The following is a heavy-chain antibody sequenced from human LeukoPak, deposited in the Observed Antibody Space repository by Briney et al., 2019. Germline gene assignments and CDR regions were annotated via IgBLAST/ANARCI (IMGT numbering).Heavy chain of an antibody. D-gene: IGHD3-16*01. Sequence: GRPLRLSCAASGFTFSSYGMHWVRQAPGKGLEWVAVIRYDGSNKYYADSVKGRFTISRDNSKNTLYLQMNSLRAEDTAVYYCAKDWARARDYYYYMDVWGKGTTVTVSS. CDR1: GFTFSSYG. V-gene: IGHV3-33*06. CDR3: AKDWARARDYYYYMDV. CDR2: IRYDGSNK. J-gene: IGHJ6*03.